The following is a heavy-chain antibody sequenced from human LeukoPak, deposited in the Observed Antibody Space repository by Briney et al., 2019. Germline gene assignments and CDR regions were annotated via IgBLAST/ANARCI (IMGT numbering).Heavy chain of an antibody. CDR2: FDVIDSET. CDR1: GSSLSELS. V-gene: IGHV1-24*01. CDR3: AAGRPYSLLDY. J-gene: IGHJ4*02. D-gene: IGHD5-18*01. Sequence: GASVKVSCTVSGSSLSELSLYWVRQAPGKGLEWMGGFDVIDSETFYAQKFQGRVTMTEDSSTDTAYMELRSLTSDDTALYYCAAGRPYSLLDYWGQGTLVTLSS.